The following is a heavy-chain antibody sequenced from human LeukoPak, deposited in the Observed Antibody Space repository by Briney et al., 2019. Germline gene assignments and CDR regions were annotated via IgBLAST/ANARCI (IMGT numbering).Heavy chain of an antibody. CDR2: ISYDGSNK. CDR1: GFTFRNYY. CDR3: AREGYSNSNYYYGMDV. J-gene: IGHJ6*02. V-gene: IGHV3-30-3*01. Sequence: GGSLRLSCAASGFTFRNYYMHWVRQAPGKGLEWVAVISYDGSNKYYADSVKGRFTISRDNSKNTLYLQMNSLRAEDTAVYYCAREGYSNSNYYYGMDVWGQGTTVTVSS. D-gene: IGHD4-11*01.